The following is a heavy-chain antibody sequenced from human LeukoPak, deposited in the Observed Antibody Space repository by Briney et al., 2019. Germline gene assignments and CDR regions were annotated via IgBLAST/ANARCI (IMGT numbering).Heavy chain of an antibody. Sequence: GESLKISCKGSGYSFISYWIGWVRQMPGKGLEWMGIIYPGDSDTRYSPSFQGQVTISADKSISTAYLQWSSLKASDTAMYYCARPNYYDSSGEGYFDYWGQGTLVTVSS. J-gene: IGHJ4*02. CDR1: GYSFISYW. CDR2: IYPGDSDT. V-gene: IGHV5-51*01. D-gene: IGHD3-22*01. CDR3: ARPNYYDSSGEGYFDY.